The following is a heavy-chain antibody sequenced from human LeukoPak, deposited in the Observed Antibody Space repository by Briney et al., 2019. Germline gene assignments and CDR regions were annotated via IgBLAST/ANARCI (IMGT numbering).Heavy chain of an antibody. CDR1: GGSVSSGGFY. V-gene: IGHV4-61*08. Sequence: SETLSLTCTVSGGSVSSGGFYWTWIRQPPGKGLEWVGYIYYSGSTNYIPSLRSRLTISVDTSKNQFSLKLSSVTAADTAVYYCAREDITGTASYFDYWGQGTLVTVSS. CDR2: IYYSGST. CDR3: AREDITGTASYFDY. D-gene: IGHD1-7*01. J-gene: IGHJ4*02.